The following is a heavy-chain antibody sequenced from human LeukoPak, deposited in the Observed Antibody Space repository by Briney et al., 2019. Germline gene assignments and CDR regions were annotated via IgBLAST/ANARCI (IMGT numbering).Heavy chain of an antibody. V-gene: IGHV4-38-2*02. CDR1: GYSIRSGYY. CDR3: ARDYYGGNSEQLDY. J-gene: IGHJ4*02. Sequence: SETLSLTCSVSGYSIRSGYYWGWIRQPPGKGLEWIGSIYQSGNTYYNESLKSRVTISVDTSKNQFSLKLTSVTAADTAVYYCARDYYGGNSEQLDYWGQGTLVTVSS. CDR2: IYQSGNT. D-gene: IGHD4-23*01.